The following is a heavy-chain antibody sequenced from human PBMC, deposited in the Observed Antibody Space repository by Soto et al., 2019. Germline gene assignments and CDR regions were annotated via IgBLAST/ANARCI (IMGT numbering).Heavy chain of an antibody. D-gene: IGHD5-12*01. CDR3: ARQARWLQSPSVFDY. Sequence: SETLSLTCTVSGGSISSSSYYWGWIRQPPGKGLEWIGSIYYSGSTYYNPSLKSRVTISVDTSKNQFSLKLSSVTAADTAVYYCARQARWLQSPSVFDYWGQGTLVTVS. CDR2: IYYSGST. J-gene: IGHJ4*02. V-gene: IGHV4-39*01. CDR1: GGSISSSSYY.